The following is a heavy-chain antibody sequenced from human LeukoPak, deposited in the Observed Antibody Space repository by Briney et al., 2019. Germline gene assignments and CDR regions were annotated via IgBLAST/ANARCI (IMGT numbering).Heavy chain of an antibody. CDR2: IWYDGSNK. D-gene: IGHD6-13*01. J-gene: IGHJ4*02. V-gene: IGHV3-33*01. Sequence: PGGSLRLSCAASGFTFSSYGMHWVRQAQGKGLEWVGVIWYDGSNKNYVDSVKGRFTISKDNSKNTLYLQMNSLRAEDTAVYYCARKYSTSWYADYWGQGTLVTVSS. CDR3: ARKYSTSWYADY. CDR1: GFTFSSYG.